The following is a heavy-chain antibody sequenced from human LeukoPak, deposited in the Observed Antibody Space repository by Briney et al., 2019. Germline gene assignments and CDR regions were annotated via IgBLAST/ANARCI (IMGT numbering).Heavy chain of an antibody. CDR3: ARVGDSSNSWFDP. CDR2: INPSGGSN. Sequence: VASVKVPCKASGYTFTNYYIHWMRQAPGQGLEWMGIINPSGGSNSNAQNFQGRVTMTRDTSTSTVYMEMSSLRYEDTAVYYCARVGDSSNSWFDPWGQGTLVTVSS. J-gene: IGHJ5*02. CDR1: GYTFTNYY. D-gene: IGHD6-19*01. V-gene: IGHV1-46*01.